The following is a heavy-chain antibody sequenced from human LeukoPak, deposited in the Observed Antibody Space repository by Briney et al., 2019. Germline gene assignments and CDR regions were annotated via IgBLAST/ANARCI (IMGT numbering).Heavy chain of an antibody. CDR3: ARGIRDIVVVPAANPFDY. D-gene: IGHD2-2*01. V-gene: IGHV4-34*01. CDR2: INHSGST. CDR1: GGSFSGYY. Sequence: PLETLSLTCAVYGGSFSGYYWSWIRQPPGKGLEWIGEINHSGSTNYNPSLKSRVTISVDTSKNQFSLKLSSVTAADTAVYYCARGIRDIVVVPAANPFDYWGQGTQVTVSS. J-gene: IGHJ4*02.